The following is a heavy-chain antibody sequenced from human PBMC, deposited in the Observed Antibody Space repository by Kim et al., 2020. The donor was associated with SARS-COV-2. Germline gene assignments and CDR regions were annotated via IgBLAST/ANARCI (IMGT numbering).Heavy chain of an antibody. CDR1: GGSISSSSWY. CDR3: ARDWVAGNSGLDY. Sequence: SETLSLTCTVSGGSISSSSWYWGWIRQPPGKGLEWIGSIYFSGRTYSNPSLKSRVTISLDTSKNQISLKVRSVTAADTAVYYCARDWVAGNSGLDYWGQGTLVTVSS. D-gene: IGHD6-19*01. V-gene: IGHV4-39*07. CDR2: IYFSGRT. J-gene: IGHJ4*02.